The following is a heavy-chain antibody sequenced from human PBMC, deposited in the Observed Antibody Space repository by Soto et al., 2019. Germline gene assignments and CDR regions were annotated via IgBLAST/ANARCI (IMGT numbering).Heavy chain of an antibody. CDR3: ARDLGYYYGSGFRG. V-gene: IGHV1-8*01. CDR1: GYTFTSYD. D-gene: IGHD3-10*01. CDR2: RNPNSGNT. Sequence: QVQLVQSGAEVKKPGASVKVSCKASGYTFTSYDINWVRQATGQGLEWMGWRNPNSGNTGYAQKLEGRVTMTRNTSISTAYMELSSLRSEDTAVYYCARDLGYYYGSGFRGWGQGTLVTVSS. J-gene: IGHJ4*02.